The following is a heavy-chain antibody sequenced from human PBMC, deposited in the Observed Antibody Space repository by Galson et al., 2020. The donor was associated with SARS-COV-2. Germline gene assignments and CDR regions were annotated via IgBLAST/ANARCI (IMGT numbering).Heavy chain of an antibody. CDR2: IYYGGTT. J-gene: IGHJ4*02. CDR1: GGSISTNNCF. V-gene: IGHV4-39*07. D-gene: IGHD6-13*01. Sequence: ASETLSLTCTVSGGSISTNNCFWGWIRQPPGKGLEWIGSIYYGGTTYYNPSLKSRLTISMDTSKNQFSLNLSAVTAADTAVYYCSRDQGHGSSWSMVDPFDHWGQGTLVTVSS. CDR3: SRDQGHGSSWSMVDPFDH.